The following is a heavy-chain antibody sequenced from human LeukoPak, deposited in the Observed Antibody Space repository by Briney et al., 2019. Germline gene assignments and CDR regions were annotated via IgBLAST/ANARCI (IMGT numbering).Heavy chain of an antibody. J-gene: IGHJ4*02. CDR3: ARATLGGVDVKYYFDY. D-gene: IGHD3-16*01. CDR2: IYYSGST. Sequence: PSETLSLTCTVSGGSISSYYWSWIRQPPGKGLEWIGYIYYSGSTNYNPSLKSRVTISVDTSKNQFSLKLSSVTAADTAVYYCARATLGGVDVKYYFDYWGQGTLVTVSS. CDR1: GGSISSYY. V-gene: IGHV4-59*01.